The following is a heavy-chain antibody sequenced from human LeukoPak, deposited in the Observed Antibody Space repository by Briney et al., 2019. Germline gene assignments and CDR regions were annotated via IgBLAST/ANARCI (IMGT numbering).Heavy chain of an antibody. J-gene: IGHJ4*02. CDR2: INWNGGSR. V-gene: IGHV3-20*04. Sequence: GGSLRLSCAASGFTFDDYGMSWVRQAPGKGLEWVSGINWNGGSRGYADSVKGRFTISRDNAKNSLYLQMNSLRAEDTAVYYCAREEAGTTGTTDFDYWGQGTLVTVSS. CDR3: AREEAGTTGTTDFDY. D-gene: IGHD1-1*01. CDR1: GFTFDDYG.